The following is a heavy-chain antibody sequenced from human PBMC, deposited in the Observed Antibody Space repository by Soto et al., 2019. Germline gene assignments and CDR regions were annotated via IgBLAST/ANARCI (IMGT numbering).Heavy chain of an antibody. J-gene: IGHJ6*02. CDR1: GFTFTSSA. Sequence: ASVKVSCQASGFTFTSSAVQWVRQARGQRLEWIGWIVVGSGNTNYAQNFQERVTITRDMSTSTAYMELSSLRSEDTAVYYCSAELPYQRLVYGMDVWGQGTTVTVSS. CDR2: IVVGSGNT. V-gene: IGHV1-58*01. CDR3: SAELPYQRLVYGMDV. D-gene: IGHD2-2*01.